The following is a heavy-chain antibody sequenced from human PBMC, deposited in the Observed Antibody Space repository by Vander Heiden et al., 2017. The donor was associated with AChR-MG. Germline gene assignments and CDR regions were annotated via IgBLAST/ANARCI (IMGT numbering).Heavy chain of an antibody. CDR2: MNPNSGNT. D-gene: IGHD3-3*01. Sequence: QVQLVQSGAEVKKPGASVKVSCKASGYTFTSYDINWVRQATGQGLEWMGWMNPNSGNTGYAQKFQGRVTMTRNTSRSTAYMELSSLRSEDTAVYYCARTTKDYYDFWSGYLGGSRSGSYYFDYWGQGTLVTVSS. V-gene: IGHV1-8*01. CDR3: ARTTKDYYDFWSGYLGGSRSGSYYFDY. J-gene: IGHJ4*02. CDR1: GYTFTSYD.